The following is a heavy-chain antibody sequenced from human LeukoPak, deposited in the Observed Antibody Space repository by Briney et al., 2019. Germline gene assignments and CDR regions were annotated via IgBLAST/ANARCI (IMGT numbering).Heavy chain of an antibody. V-gene: IGHV3-74*01. CDR2: INSDGSSA. D-gene: IGHD5-12*01. J-gene: IGHJ4*02. CDR1: GFTFSSYW. CDR3: ARDPGGYVNY. Sequence: GGSLRHSCAASGFTFSSYWMHWVRQTPAKGLVWVSRINSDGSSASSADAVQGRFTISRDNAKNTLYLQMHGLRAEDTAVYYCARDPGGYVNYWGQGTLVTVSS.